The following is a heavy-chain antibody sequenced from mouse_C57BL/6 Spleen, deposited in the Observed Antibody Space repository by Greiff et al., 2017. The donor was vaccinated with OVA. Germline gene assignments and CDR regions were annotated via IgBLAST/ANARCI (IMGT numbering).Heavy chain of an antibody. CDR2: IDPEDGET. D-gene: IGHD1-1*01. J-gene: IGHJ2*01. CDR1: GFNIKDYY. CDR3: ARSTTGVATKDY. V-gene: IGHV14-2*01. Sequence: EVQLKESGAELVKPGASVKLSCTASGFNIKDYYMHWVKQRTEQGLEWIGRIDPEDGETKYAPKFQGKATITADTSSNTAYLELSSLTSEDTAVYYCARSTTGVATKDYWGQGTTLTVAS.